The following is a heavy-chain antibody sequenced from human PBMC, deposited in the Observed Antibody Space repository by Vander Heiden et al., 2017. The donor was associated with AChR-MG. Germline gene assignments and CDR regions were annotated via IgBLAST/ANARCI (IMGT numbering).Heavy chain of an antibody. CDR3: AKDIYPHVVIVVVPAAPFDY. CDR2: ISCDGSNK. J-gene: IGHJ4*02. D-gene: IGHD2-2*01. Sequence: QVQLVESGGGVVQPSRSLRPSWTASGFIFSTYCMLWDRQAPGKGLEWVAVISCDGSNKYYADSVKGRFTISRDNSKNTLYLQMNSLRAEDTAVYYCAKDIYPHVVIVVVPAAPFDYWGQGTLVTVSS. V-gene: IGHV3-30*18. CDR1: GFIFSTYC.